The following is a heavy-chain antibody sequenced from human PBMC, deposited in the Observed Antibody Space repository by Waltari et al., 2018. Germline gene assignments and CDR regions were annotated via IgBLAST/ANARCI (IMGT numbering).Heavy chain of an antibody. D-gene: IGHD3-10*01. CDR1: GGSISGGYD. CDR2: IYVTSGRT. V-gene: IGHV4-38-2*01. J-gene: IGHJ4*02. CDR3: ARPPRSATYFDY. Sequence: QVQLQESGPGLVKPSETLSLTCAVSGGSISGGYDWSWIRQPPGKGLEWIGYIYVTSGRTNYNPSLKTRVTISKDTSKNQFSLKLSSVTAADTAVYYCARPPRSATYFDYWGQGVLVTVSS.